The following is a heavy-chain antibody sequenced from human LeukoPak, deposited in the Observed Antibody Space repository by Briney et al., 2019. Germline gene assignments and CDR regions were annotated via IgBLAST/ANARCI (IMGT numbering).Heavy chain of an antibody. CDR2: ISGSGGST. CDR1: GFTFSSYA. Sequence: GGSLRLSCAASGFTFSSYAMSWVRQAPGKGLEWVSAISGSGGSTYYADSVKGRFTISRDNSKNTLYLQMNSLRAEDTAVYYCAKFLPTHIVVANYYFDYWGQGTLVTVSS. CDR3: AKFLPTHIVVANYYFDY. V-gene: IGHV3-23*01. D-gene: IGHD2-21*01. J-gene: IGHJ4*02.